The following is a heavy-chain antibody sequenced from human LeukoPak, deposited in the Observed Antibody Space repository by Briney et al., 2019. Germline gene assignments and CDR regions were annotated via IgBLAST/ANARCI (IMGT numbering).Heavy chain of an antibody. D-gene: IGHD3-22*01. V-gene: IGHV3-33*01. J-gene: IGHJ5*02. CDR1: GFNFRNYG. CDR2: IWYDGSNK. CDR3: ARGFKFYYSRGYDSDASDDWFDN. Sequence: GKSLRLSCAASGFNFRNYGMHWVRQAPGKGLEWVAVIWYDGSNKYYVDSVEGRFTISRDNSKNTLFLEMDSLRAEDTAVYYCARGFKFYYSRGYDSDASDDWFDNWGQGILVTVSS.